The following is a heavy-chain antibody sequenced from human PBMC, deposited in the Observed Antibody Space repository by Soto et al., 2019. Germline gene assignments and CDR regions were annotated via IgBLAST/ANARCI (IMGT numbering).Heavy chain of an antibody. Sequence: EVQLLESGGGLVQPGGSLRLSCAASGFTFSSYAMSWVRQAPGKGLEWVSDIGGSGGSTYYADSVKGRFTISRDNSKNTLYLQMNSLRAEDTAVYYCAKDGVSGWYENNWFDPWGQGTLVTVSS. CDR2: IGGSGGST. V-gene: IGHV3-23*01. CDR3: AKDGVSGWYENNWFDP. CDR1: GFTFSSYA. J-gene: IGHJ5*02. D-gene: IGHD6-19*01.